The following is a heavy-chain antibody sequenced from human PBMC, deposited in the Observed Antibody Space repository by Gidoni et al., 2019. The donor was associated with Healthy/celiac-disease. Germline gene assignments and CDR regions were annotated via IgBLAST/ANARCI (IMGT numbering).Heavy chain of an antibody. Sequence: QVLLVVSGGGVVQPGRSLILSCAASGFTFSSYAMHWVRQAPGKGLEWVAVISYDGSNKYYADSVKGRFTISRDNSKNTLYLQMNSLRAEDTAVYYCARETIEYSSSAGWFDPWGQGTLVTVSS. D-gene: IGHD6-6*01. CDR3: ARETIEYSSSAGWFDP. CDR2: ISYDGSNK. V-gene: IGHV3-30*01. CDR1: GFTFSSYA. J-gene: IGHJ5*02.